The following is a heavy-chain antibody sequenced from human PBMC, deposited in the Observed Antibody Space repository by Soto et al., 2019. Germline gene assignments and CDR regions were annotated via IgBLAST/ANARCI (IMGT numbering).Heavy chain of an antibody. Sequence: ASVKVSCKASGYTFTGYYMHWVRQAPGQGLEWMGWINPNSGRTNYAQKCKGRGTMTRDTSISTAYMELSRLRPDDTAVYYCASSYYYDSSGQLPYYYYGMDVWGPGTTVTVSS. CDR3: ASSYYYDSSGQLPYYYYGMDV. D-gene: IGHD3-22*01. CDR1: GYTFTGYY. V-gene: IGHV1-2*02. J-gene: IGHJ6*02. CDR2: INPNSGRT.